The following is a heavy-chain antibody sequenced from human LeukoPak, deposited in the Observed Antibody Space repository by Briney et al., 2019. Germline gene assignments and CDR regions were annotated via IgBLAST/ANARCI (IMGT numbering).Heavy chain of an antibody. CDR1: GFTFNSYV. Sequence: GGSLRLSCAASGFTFNSYVMNWVRQAPGKGLEWVSSISSRSSSISYAGAVRSRFTISRGSANLYLHMSSLRVDDTGVYYCARERGWTHYFDYWGQGTLVTVSS. CDR3: ARERGWTHYFDY. V-gene: IGHV3-21*01. D-gene: IGHD5-18*01. J-gene: IGHJ4*02. CDR2: ISSRSSSI.